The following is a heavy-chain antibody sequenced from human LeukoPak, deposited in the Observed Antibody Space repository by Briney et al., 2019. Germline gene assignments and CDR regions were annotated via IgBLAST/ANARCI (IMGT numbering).Heavy chain of an antibody. D-gene: IGHD6-19*01. Sequence: ASVKVSCKASGYTFTSYDINWVRQATGQGLEWMGWMNPNSGNTGYAQKFQGRVTMTRNTSISTAYMELSSLRSEDTAVYYCARRCSSGWSTYYYYGMDVWGQGTTVTVSS. J-gene: IGHJ6*02. CDR2: MNPNSGNT. CDR3: ARRCSSGWSTYYYYGMDV. V-gene: IGHV1-8*01. CDR1: GYTFTSYD.